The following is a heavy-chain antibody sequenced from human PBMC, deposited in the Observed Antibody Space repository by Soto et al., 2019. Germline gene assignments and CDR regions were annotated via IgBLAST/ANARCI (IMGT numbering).Heavy chain of an antibody. CDR2: VYHSGST. CDR3: TSTYSSSTSPHS. Sequence: SETLSLTCSVSGGSMSNSYWNWIRQPPGRGLEWIGYVYHSGSTNYNPSLKSRVSMSVDVSRNHFSLTLHSVTAADTAVYFCTSTYSSSTSPHSWCQGSPFTVSS. J-gene: IGHJ4*02. V-gene: IGHV4-59*01. D-gene: IGHD6-6*01. CDR1: GGSMSNSY.